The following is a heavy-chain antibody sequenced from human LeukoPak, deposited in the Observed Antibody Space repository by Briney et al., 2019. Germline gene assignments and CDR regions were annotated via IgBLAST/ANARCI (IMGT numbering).Heavy chain of an antibody. CDR1: GGSISSYY. CDR3: ARVDWGYSSFDY. J-gene: IGHJ4*02. CDR2: VHYSGTA. V-gene: IGHV4-59*01. Sequence: PETLSLTCTVSGGSISSYYWSWIRQPPGKGLEWIGNVHYSGTANYNPSLESRAAIFVATSKNQFSLNLTSVVAADTAIYYCARVDWGYSSFDYWGQGTPVTVSS. D-gene: IGHD5-18*01.